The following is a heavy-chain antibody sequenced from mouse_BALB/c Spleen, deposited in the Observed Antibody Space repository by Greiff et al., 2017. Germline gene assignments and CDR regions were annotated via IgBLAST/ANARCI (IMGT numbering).Heavy chain of an antibody. CDR1: GYTFTSYW. CDR3: ARSVRKGYYFDY. J-gene: IGHJ2*01. D-gene: IGHD2-14*01. Sequence: VKLMESGAELAKPGASVKMSCKASGYTFTSYWMHWVKQRPGQGLEWIGYINPSTGYTEYNQKFKDKATLTADKSSSTAYMQLSSLTSEDSAVYYCARSVRKGYYFDYWGQGTTLTVSS. CDR2: INPSTGYT. V-gene: IGHV1-7*01.